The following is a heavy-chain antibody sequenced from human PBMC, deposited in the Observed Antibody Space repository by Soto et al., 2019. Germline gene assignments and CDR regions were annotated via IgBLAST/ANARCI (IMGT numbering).Heavy chain of an antibody. J-gene: IGHJ4*02. Sequence: QLQLQESGPGLVKPSETLSLTCTVSGGSISSSSYYWGWIRQPPGKGLEWIGSIYYSGSTYYNPSLKRRVTISVDTSKNQFSLKLSSVTAADTAVYYCARLTVTGSGNFDYWGQGTLVTVSS. CDR1: GGSISSSSYY. CDR2: IYYSGST. D-gene: IGHD4-17*01. V-gene: IGHV4-39*01. CDR3: ARLTVTGSGNFDY.